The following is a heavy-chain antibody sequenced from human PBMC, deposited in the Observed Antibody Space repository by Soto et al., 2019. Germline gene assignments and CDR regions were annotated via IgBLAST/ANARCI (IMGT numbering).Heavy chain of an antibody. CDR1: GGSISSSSYY. V-gene: IGHV4-39*01. CDR3: ATGGLLRYFDWLTNWFDP. CDR2: IYYSGST. D-gene: IGHD3-9*01. J-gene: IGHJ5*02. Sequence: SETLSLTCTVSGGSISSSSYYWGWIRQPPGKGLGWIGGIYYSGSTYYNPSLKSRVTISVDTSKNQFSLKLSSVTAADTAVYYCATGGLLRYFDWLTNWFDPWGQGTLVTVSS.